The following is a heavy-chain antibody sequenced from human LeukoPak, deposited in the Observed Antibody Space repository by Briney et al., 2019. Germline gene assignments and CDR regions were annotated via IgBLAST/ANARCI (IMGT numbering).Heavy chain of an antibody. CDR1: GFTFSIYA. J-gene: IGHJ4*02. CDR2: VSGNGGST. D-gene: IGHD4-17*01. CDR3: AXFYXDYPRNYYFDN. Sequence: GGSLRLSCAASGFTFSIYAMSWVRQAPGKGLEWVSAVSGNGGSTYYADSVKGRFTISRDNSKNTLHLQMNSLRAEDTAVYYCAXFYXDYPRNYYFDNWGQGTLVTVSS. V-gene: IGHV3-23*01.